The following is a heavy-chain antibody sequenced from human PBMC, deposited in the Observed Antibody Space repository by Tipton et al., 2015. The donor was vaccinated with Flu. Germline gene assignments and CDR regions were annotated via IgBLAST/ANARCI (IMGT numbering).Heavy chain of an antibody. D-gene: IGHD6-13*01. CDR2: ISGSGNRA. V-gene: IGHV3-23*01. J-gene: IGHJ4*02. CDR3: AKAGRESAAGFYYFDY. Sequence: AVSGFTFTNYAMGWVRQPPGKGLEWVSTISGSGNRAFYVDSVKGRFTFSRDNSKSTLFLQMNSLRAEDTAVYYCAKAGRESAAGFYYFDYWGQGTLVTVSS. CDR1: GFTFTNYA.